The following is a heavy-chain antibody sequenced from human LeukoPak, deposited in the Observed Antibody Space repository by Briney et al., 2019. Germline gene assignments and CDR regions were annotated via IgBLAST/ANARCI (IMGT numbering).Heavy chain of an antibody. CDR2: IYYSGST. Sequence: PSETLSLTCTVSGGSISSYYWSWIRQPPGKGLEWIGYIYYSGSTNYNPSLKSRVTISVDASKNQFSLKLSSVTAADTAVYYCARAPEYYDTLTGPYYYYGMDVWGQGTTDTVSS. V-gene: IGHV4-59*01. CDR1: GGSISSYY. CDR3: ARAPEYYDTLTGPYYYYGMDV. J-gene: IGHJ6*02. D-gene: IGHD3-9*01.